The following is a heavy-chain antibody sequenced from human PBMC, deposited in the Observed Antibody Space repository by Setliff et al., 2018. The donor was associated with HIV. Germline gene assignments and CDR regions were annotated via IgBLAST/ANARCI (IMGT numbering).Heavy chain of an antibody. D-gene: IGHD1-26*01. V-gene: IGHV3-7*03. CDR2: VGPDASAK. CDR1: AFTFSSSW. J-gene: IGHJ3*02. CDR3: ARNTDVDSVYRPFHI. Sequence: QTGGSLRLSCSASAFTFSSSWMDWVRQAPGKGLEWVAKVGPDASAKYYADPVTGRFTISRDNAKNSLYLQMNSLRAEDTAVYYCARNTDVDSVYRPFHIWGQGTMVTVSS.